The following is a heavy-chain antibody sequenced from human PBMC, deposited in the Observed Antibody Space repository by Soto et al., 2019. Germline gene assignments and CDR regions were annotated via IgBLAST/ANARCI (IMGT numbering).Heavy chain of an antibody. CDR3: ARVEAVAGLYNYHGLDV. D-gene: IGHD6-19*01. V-gene: IGHV1-69*12. CDR2: IVPIFGTT. CDR1: GGTFSNYA. Sequence: QVQLVQSGAEVKKPGSSVKVSCKVSGGTFSNYAIDWVRLAPGHGLEWMGGIVPIFGTTYYTQKFQGRATILADDSTTTAYLEMSSQRSEDTAIYYCARVEAVAGLYNYHGLDVWGQGTAVTVSS. J-gene: IGHJ6*02.